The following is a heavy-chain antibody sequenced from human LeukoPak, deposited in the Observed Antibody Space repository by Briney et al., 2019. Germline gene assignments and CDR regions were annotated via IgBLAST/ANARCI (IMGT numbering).Heavy chain of an antibody. V-gene: IGHV3-23*01. D-gene: IGHD3-3*01. CDR2: ISGSGGST. CDR1: GFTFSSYA. Sequence: GGSLRLSCAASGFTFSSYAMSWVRQAPGKGLEWVSAISGSGGSTYYADSVKGRCTISRDNSKNTLYLQMNSLRAEDTAVYYCAKDRSTYYDFWSGLNDYWGQGTLVTVSS. CDR3: AKDRSTYYDFWSGLNDY. J-gene: IGHJ4*02.